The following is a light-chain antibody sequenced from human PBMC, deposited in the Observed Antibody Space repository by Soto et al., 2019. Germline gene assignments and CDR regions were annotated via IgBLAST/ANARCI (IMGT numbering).Light chain of an antibody. V-gene: IGKV3-11*01. CDR3: QQVGNCPAT. CDR1: QSVNNF. J-gene: IGKJ3*01. CDR2: DAS. Sequence: ETLLTQSPATLSLSPGERATLSCRASQSVNNFLAWYQQKPGQAPRLLIYDASYRAAGIPTRFRGSGSGTDFTLTISILEPEDFAIYYCQQVGNCPATFGPGTKVEIK.